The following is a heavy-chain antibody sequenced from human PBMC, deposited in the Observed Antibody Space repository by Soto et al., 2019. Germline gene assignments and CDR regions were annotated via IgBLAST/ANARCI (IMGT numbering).Heavy chain of an antibody. V-gene: IGHV4-30-4*01. D-gene: IGHD3-22*01. CDR1: GGSISSGDYY. CDR2: IYYSGST. Sequence: QVQLQESGPGLVKPSQTLSLTCTVSGGSISSGDYYWSWIRQPPGKGLEWIGYIYYSGSTYYNPSLKSRVTISVDTSKNQFSLKLSSVTAADTAVYYCARVEYYYDSSGYSQTYFDYWGQGTLVTVSS. CDR3: ARVEYYYDSSGYSQTYFDY. J-gene: IGHJ4*02.